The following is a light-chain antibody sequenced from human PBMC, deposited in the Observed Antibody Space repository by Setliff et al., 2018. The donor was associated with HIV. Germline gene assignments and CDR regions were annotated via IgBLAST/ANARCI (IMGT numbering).Light chain of an antibody. CDR3: LSYAGGYSYV. Sequence: QSVLTQPPSASGSPGQSVTISCTGASSDVGAYNFVSWYQQYPGKAPKLMIYDVNERPSGISVRFSGSKSGNTAYLTISGLHGTDEADYYCLSYAGGYSYVFGTGTKVTVL. J-gene: IGLJ1*01. V-gene: IGLV2-8*01. CDR1: SSDVGAYNF. CDR2: DVN.